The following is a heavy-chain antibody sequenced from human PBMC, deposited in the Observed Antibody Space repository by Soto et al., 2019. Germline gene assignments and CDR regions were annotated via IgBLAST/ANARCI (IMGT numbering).Heavy chain of an antibody. J-gene: IGHJ4*02. CDR2: MSGLGGST. CDR3: ARSNGATGQQYFFDF. Sequence: EVQLLESGGGLVQPGGSLRLSCTASGFTFSAYSISWVRQAPGTGLEWVSGMSGLGGSTYYADSVKGRFTISRDNSKNTVYLQVHSLRVEDTAVYYCARSNGATGQQYFFDFWGQGTLLTVSS. V-gene: IGHV3-23*01. CDR1: GFTFSAYS. D-gene: IGHD2-8*01.